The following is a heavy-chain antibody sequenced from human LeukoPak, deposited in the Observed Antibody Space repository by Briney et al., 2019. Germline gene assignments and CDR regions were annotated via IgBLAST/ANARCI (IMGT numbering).Heavy chain of an antibody. V-gene: IGHV4-34*01. Sequence: SGTLSLTCAVYGGSFSGYYWSWIRQPPGKGLEWIGEINHSGGTNYNPSLKSRVTISVDTSKNQFSLKLSSVTAADTAVYYCARGGVVPAAMYWFDPWGQGTLVTVSS. CDR3: ARGGVVPAAMYWFDP. D-gene: IGHD2-2*01. J-gene: IGHJ5*02. CDR2: INHSGGT. CDR1: GGSFSGYY.